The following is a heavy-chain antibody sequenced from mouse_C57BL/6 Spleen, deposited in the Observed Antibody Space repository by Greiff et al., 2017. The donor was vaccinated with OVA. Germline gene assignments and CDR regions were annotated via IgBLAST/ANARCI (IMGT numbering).Heavy chain of an antibody. CDR3: ASLGKNSNYGWFAY. CDR2: IWGVGST. D-gene: IGHD2-5*01. Sequence: VQLKESGPGLVAPSQSLSITCTVSGFSLTSSGVDWVRQSPGKGLEWLGVIWGVGSTNYNSALKSRLSISKDNSKSQVFLKMNSLQTDDTAMYYCASLGKNSNYGWFAYWGQGTLVTVSA. V-gene: IGHV2-6*01. J-gene: IGHJ3*01. CDR1: GFSLTSSG.